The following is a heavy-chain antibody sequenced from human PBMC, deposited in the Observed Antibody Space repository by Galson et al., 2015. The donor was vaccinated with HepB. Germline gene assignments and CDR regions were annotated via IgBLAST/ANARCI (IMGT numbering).Heavy chain of an antibody. J-gene: IGHJ4*02. CDR2: VTRSGGSA. D-gene: IGHD1-26*01. Sequence: SLRLSCAVSGFTFSNFVMSWVRQGPGKGLEWVSGVTRSGGSAFYADSVKGRFTISRDTSKNTVYLQMNSLRDDDTAIYYCARSGDLVSASYFRYFDNWGQGTLVTVSS. CDR1: GFTFSNFV. V-gene: IGHV3-23*01. CDR3: ARSGDLVSASYFRYFDN.